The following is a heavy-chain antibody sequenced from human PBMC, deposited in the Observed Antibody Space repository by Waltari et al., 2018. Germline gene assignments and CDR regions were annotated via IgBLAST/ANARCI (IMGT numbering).Heavy chain of an antibody. J-gene: IGHJ4*02. CDR3: ARALPGEITVYDY. CDR1: GFTLGSHW. D-gene: IGHD3-10*01. CDR2: IKQDGTQQ. Sequence: EVQLVESGGGLVQPGGSLRLSCVASGFTLGSHWMGWVGQAPEKGLEWVADIKQDGTQQYYVDSVKGRFTVSRDNHKNSLFLQMNSLRAEDTAVYYCARALPGEITVYDYWAQGALVTVSS. V-gene: IGHV3-7*01.